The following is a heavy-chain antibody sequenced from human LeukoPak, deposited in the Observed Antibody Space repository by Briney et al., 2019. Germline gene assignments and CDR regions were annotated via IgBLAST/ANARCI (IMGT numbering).Heavy chain of an antibody. D-gene: IGHD3-3*01. Sequence: SGPTLVKPTQPLTLTCTFSGFSLSTSGVGVGWIRQPPGKALEWLALIYWDDDKRYSPSLKSRLTITKDTSKNQVVLTMTNMNPVDTATYYCAHLRFLESLFGYSGQGTLVTVSS. V-gene: IGHV2-5*02. CDR3: AHLRFLESLFGY. CDR1: GFSLSTSGVG. CDR2: IYWDDDK. J-gene: IGHJ4*02.